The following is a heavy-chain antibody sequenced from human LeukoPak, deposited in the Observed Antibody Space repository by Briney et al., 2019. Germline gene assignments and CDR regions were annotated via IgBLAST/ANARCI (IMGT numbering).Heavy chain of an antibody. CDR3: ASGARLVLFRGGFDP. CDR1: GGSISSGDYY. Sequence: SQTLSLTCTVSGGSISSGDYYWSWIRQPPGKGLEWIGYIYYSGSTYYNPPLKSRVTISVDTSKNQFSLRLSSVTAADTAVYYCASGARLVLFRGGFDPWGQGTLVTVSS. V-gene: IGHV4-30-4*01. D-gene: IGHD6-19*01. CDR2: IYYSGST. J-gene: IGHJ5*02.